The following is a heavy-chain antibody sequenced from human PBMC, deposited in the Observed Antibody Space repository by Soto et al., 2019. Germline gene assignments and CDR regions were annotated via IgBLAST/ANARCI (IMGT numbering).Heavy chain of an antibody. CDR3: ARDKNRNYYGSGSSRMFDP. D-gene: IGHD3-10*01. CDR2: INVYNGNT. Sequence: GASVKVSCKASGYTFTNYGISWVRQAPGQGLEWMGWINVYNGNTKYAQKVQGRVTMTTDTSTSTAYMELRSLRSDDTAVYYCARDKNRNYYGSGSSRMFDPWGQGTLVTVSS. V-gene: IGHV1-18*01. J-gene: IGHJ5*02. CDR1: GYTFTNYG.